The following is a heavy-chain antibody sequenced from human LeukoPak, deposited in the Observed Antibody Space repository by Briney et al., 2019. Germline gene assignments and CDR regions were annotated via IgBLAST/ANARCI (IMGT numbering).Heavy chain of an antibody. D-gene: IGHD3-10*01. Sequence: SVKVSCKASGGTFSSYAISWVRQAPGQGLEWMGRIIPILGIANYAQKFQGRVTITADKATSTAYMELSSLRSEDTAVYYCARDWELPYGMDVWGQGTTVTVSS. CDR1: GGTFSSYA. CDR2: IIPILGIA. CDR3: ARDWELPYGMDV. J-gene: IGHJ6*02. V-gene: IGHV1-69*04.